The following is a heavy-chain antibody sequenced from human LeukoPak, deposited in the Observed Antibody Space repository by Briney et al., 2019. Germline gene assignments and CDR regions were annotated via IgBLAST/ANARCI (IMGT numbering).Heavy chain of an antibody. CDR3: VKDIQLST. V-gene: IGHV3-30*18. CDR1: GFTFSSYG. CDR2: ISYDGSNK. J-gene: IGHJ3*01. Sequence: GGSLSLSCAASGFTFSSYGMHWVRQAPGKGLEWVAVISYDGSNKYYADSVKGRFTISRDNSKNTLSLQMNSLRVEDTAMYFCVKDIQLSTWGLGTMVTVSS. D-gene: IGHD5-24*01.